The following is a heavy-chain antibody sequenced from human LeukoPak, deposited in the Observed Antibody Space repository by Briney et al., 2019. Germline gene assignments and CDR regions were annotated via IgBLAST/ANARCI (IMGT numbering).Heavy chain of an antibody. V-gene: IGHV3-23*01. D-gene: IGHD1-26*01. J-gene: IGHJ4*02. CDR3: TKRVKYGGTWDHFAD. CDR2: VNADGGNT. Sequence: GGSLRLSCAASGFTFDNYRMSWVRQAPGKGLEWVSTVNADGGNTYYADSVKSRFTISRDNSKSTLILQMNSLRVEDTALYYCTKRVKYGGTWDHFADWGQGTLVTVSS. CDR1: GFTFDNYR.